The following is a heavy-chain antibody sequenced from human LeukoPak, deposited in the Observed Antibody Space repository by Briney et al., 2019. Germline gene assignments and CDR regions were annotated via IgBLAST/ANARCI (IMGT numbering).Heavy chain of an antibody. D-gene: IGHD7-27*01. V-gene: IGHV6-1*01. Sequence: SQTLSLTCVISGDSVSNISAAWNWIRQSPSRGLEWLGRTFYRSKWFNDYAVSVKGRITINPDTSKNQFSLQLNSVTPEDTAVYYCARLTGDMGDWGQGTLVTVSS. CDR2: TFYRSKWFN. CDR1: GDSVSNISAA. J-gene: IGHJ4*02. CDR3: ARLTGDMGD.